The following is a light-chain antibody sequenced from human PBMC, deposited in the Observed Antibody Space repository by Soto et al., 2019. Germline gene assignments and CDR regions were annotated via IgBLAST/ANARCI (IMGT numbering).Light chain of an antibody. CDR2: GAS. Sequence: DTQMTQSPSTLTASEGDTVTITCRARQNINNWLAWYQQKPEKVPKLLIYGASTLEDGVPSRFSGSRSGTEFTLTINSLQPDDFATYYCQRYDGYFGQGTRLEIK. J-gene: IGKJ5*01. V-gene: IGKV1-5*01. CDR3: QRYDGY. CDR1: QNINNW.